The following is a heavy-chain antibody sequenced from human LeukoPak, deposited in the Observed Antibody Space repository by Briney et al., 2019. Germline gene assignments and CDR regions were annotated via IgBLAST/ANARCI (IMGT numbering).Heavy chain of an antibody. CDR1: GYTFTGYY. J-gene: IGHJ4*02. Sequence: GASVKVSCKASGYTFTGYYMHWVRQAPGQGLECMGWINPNSGGTNYAQKLQDRVTMTRDTSISTAYMELSRLRSDDTAVYYCARVLLTYYFDSSGYYDYWGQGTLVTVSS. D-gene: IGHD3-22*01. CDR3: ARVLLTYYFDSSGYYDY. CDR2: INPNSGGT. V-gene: IGHV1-2*02.